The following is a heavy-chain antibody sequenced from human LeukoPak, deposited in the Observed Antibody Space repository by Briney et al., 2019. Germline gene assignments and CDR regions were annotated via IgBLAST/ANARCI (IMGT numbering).Heavy chain of an antibody. D-gene: IGHD3-10*01. CDR3: ARRTRYYGSGSYYAYFDY. Sequence: GASVKVSCKASGYTFTSYGISWARQAPGQGLEWMGWISAYNGNTNYAQKLQGRVTMTTDTSTSTAYMELRSLRSDDTAVYYCARRTRYYGSGSYYAYFDYWGQGTLVTVSS. J-gene: IGHJ4*02. CDR2: ISAYNGNT. CDR1: GYTFTSYG. V-gene: IGHV1-18*01.